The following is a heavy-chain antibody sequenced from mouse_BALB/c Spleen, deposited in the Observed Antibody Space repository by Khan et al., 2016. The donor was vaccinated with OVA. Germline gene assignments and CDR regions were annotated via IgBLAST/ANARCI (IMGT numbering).Heavy chain of an antibody. D-gene: IGHD2-10*01. Sequence: LVESGPELKKPGETVKISCKASGYSFTNYGMNWVKQSPGKALKWMGWINTYTGEPTYADDFKGRFAFSLETSAHTAYLQINILKNEDTATYFCARPPYFSYTLDYWGQGTSVTVSS. CDR3: ARPPYFSYTLDY. J-gene: IGHJ4*01. CDR2: INTYTGEP. CDR1: GYSFTNYG. V-gene: IGHV9-3-1*01.